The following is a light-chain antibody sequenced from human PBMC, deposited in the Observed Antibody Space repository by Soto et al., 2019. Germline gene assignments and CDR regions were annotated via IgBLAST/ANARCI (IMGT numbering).Light chain of an antibody. Sequence: DIQMTQSPSSLSASVGDRVTITCRASQSISTYLNWYQHKPGRAPKLLIYAASSLQSGVPSRFSGSGSGTDFTLSISSLQPEDFASYYCQQSYITPPYTFGQGTKLDIK. CDR1: QSISTY. CDR3: QQSYITPPYT. CDR2: AAS. J-gene: IGKJ2*01. V-gene: IGKV1-39*01.